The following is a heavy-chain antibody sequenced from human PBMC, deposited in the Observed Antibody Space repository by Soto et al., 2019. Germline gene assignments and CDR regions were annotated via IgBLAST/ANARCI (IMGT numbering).Heavy chain of an antibody. V-gene: IGHV3-64*01. Sequence: EVQLVESGGGLVQPGGSLRLSCAASGFTFSSYAMHWVRQAPRKGLEYVSAISSNGGSTYYANSVKGRFTISRDNSKNTLYLQMGSLRAEDMAVYYCAREGNCGGDAVTPACGYYYGMDVWGQGTTVTVSS. CDR1: GFTFSSYA. CDR3: AREGNCGGDAVTPACGYYYGMDV. J-gene: IGHJ6*02. CDR2: ISSNGGST. D-gene: IGHD2-21*02.